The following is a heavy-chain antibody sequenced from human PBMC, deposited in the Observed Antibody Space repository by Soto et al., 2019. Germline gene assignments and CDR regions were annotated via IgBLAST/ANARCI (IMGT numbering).Heavy chain of an antibody. V-gene: IGHV4-31*03. D-gene: IGHD3-10*01. J-gene: IGHJ3*02. Sequence: SETLSLTCTVSGGSISSGGYYWSWIRQHPGKGLEWIGYIYYSGSTNYNPSLKSRVIISVDTSKNQFSLRLSSVTAADTAVYYCARSSQGLLWFGELLNDAFDIWGQGTMVTVSS. CDR3: ARSSQGLLWFGELLNDAFDI. CDR1: GGSISSGGYY. CDR2: IYYSGST.